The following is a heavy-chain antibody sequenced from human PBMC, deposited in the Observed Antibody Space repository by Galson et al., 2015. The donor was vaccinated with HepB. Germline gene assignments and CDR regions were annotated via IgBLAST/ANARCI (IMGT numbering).Heavy chain of an antibody. J-gene: IGHJ4*02. CDR2: IASDGSTR. CDR1: GFTFSSYA. V-gene: IGHV3-30*02. Sequence: SLRLSCAASGFTFSSYAMDWVRQVPGKGLEWVAFIASDGSTRSYADSVKGRFTISRDNSKNTLYVQMDSLRAEDTAVYYCATGADYCFVNWGQGTLVTVSS. CDR3: ATGADYCFVN.